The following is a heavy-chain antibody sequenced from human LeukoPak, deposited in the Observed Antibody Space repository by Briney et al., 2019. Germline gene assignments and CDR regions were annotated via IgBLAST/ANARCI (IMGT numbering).Heavy chain of an antibody. D-gene: IGHD1-26*01. J-gene: IGHJ3*02. CDR2: INPSGGTT. CDR3: ARDRRATRESGAFDI. Sequence: GASVKVSCKVSGYTLTELSMHWVRQAPGQGLEWMGIINPSGGTTSYAQRFQGRVSMTRDTSTTTVYMELSSLRSEDTAVYYCARDRRATRESGAFDIWGQGTMVTVSS. V-gene: IGHV1-46*01. CDR1: GYTLTELS.